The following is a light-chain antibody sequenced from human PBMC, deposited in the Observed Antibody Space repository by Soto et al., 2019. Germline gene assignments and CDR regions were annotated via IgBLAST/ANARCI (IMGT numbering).Light chain of an antibody. CDR1: IGEVTNTYY. V-gene: IGLV7-43*01. CDR2: ATS. Sequence: QTVVTQEPSLTVSPGGTFTLTGSSNIGEVTNTYYPNWFQQKPGQAPRALIYATSSKHSWTPARFSGSLVGGKAALTLSDVQPEDEAEYYCLLHYGGAHWEFGGGTKVTVL. CDR3: LLHYGGAHWE. J-gene: IGLJ3*02.